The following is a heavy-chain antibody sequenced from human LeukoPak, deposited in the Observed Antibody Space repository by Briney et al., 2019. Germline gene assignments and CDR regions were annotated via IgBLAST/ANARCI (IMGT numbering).Heavy chain of an antibody. CDR3: ARVYDVLTGGFDY. J-gene: IGHJ4*02. V-gene: IGHV3-21*01. CDR2: ISSSGISI. CDR1: GFTFRRYD. Sequence: GGSLRLSCAASGFTFRRYDMNWVRQAPGKGLEWVSSISSSGISINYADSVRDRFTISRDNARELLYLQMHNLRSEDTAVYYCARVYDVLTGGFDYWGQGVLVTVSS. D-gene: IGHD3-9*01.